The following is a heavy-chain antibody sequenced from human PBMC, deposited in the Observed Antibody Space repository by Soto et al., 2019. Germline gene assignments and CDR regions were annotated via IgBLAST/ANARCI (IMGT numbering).Heavy chain of an antibody. CDR2: ISGSGGST. CDR1: GFTFSSYA. V-gene: IGHV3-23*01. D-gene: IGHD6-19*01. J-gene: IGHJ5*02. CDR3: AKEGIAVVPGDWFDP. Sequence: VGSLRLSCAASGFTFSSYAMSWVRQAPGKGLEWVSAISGSGGSTYYADSVKGRFTISRDNSKNTLYLQTNSLRAEDTAVYYCAKEGIAVVPGDWFDPWGQGTLVTVSS.